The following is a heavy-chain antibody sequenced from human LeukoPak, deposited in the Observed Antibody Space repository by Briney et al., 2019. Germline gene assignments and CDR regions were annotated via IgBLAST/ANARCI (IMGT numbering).Heavy chain of an antibody. CDR1: GFTFSSYG. D-gene: IGHD1-26*01. V-gene: IGHV3-33*01. CDR2: IWYDGSNK. J-gene: IGHJ6*03. Sequence: GRSLRLSCAASGFTFSSYGMHWVRQAPGKGLEWVVVIWYDGSNKYYADSVKGRFTISRDNSKNTLYLQMNSLRAEDTAVYYCARGAGAVGATRLYYMDVWGKGTTVTVSS. CDR3: ARGAGAVGATRLYYMDV.